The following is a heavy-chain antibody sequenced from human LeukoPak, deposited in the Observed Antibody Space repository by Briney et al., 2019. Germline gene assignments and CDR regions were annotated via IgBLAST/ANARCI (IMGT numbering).Heavy chain of an antibody. V-gene: IGHV1-69*13. D-gene: IGHD2-8*01. CDR2: IIPIFGTA. CDR1: GYTFTSYG. Sequence: ASVKVSCKASGYTFTSYGISWVRQAPGQGLEWMGGIIPIFGTANYAQKFQGRVTITADESTSTAYMELSSLRSEDTAVYYCARDRRYCTNGVCYYAFDIWGQGTMVTVSS. CDR3: ARDRRYCTNGVCYYAFDI. J-gene: IGHJ3*02.